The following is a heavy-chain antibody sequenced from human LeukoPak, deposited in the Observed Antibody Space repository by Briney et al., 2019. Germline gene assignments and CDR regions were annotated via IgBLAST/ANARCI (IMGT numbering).Heavy chain of an antibody. D-gene: IGHD6-19*01. V-gene: IGHV3-48*01. CDR3: ARVVGSSGWYRGYFDY. CDR2: ISGSSSTI. J-gene: IGHJ4*02. CDR1: GFTFSSYS. Sequence: GGSLRLSCAASGFTFSSYSMNWVRQAPGKGLEWVSYISGSSSTIYYADSVKGRFTTSRDNAKNSLYLQMNSLRAEDTAVYYCARVVGSSGWYRGYFDYWGQGTLVTVSS.